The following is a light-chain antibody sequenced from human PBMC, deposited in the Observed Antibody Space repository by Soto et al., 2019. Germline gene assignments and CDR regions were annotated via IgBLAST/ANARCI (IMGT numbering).Light chain of an antibody. Sequence: QSALTQPASVSGAPGQSITISCTGTSRDVGGYDFVSWYQHHPGKAPKHIIYEVRTRPSGVSDRFSGSKSGNTASLTISGLQAEDEADYYCSSYTSDWGVFGTGTKLTVL. CDR3: SSYTSDWGV. V-gene: IGLV2-14*01. CDR1: SRDVGGYDF. J-gene: IGLJ1*01. CDR2: EVR.